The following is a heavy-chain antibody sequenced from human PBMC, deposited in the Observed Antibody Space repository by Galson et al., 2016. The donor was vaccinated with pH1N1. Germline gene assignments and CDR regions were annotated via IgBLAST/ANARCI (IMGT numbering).Heavy chain of an antibody. Sequence: SVKVSCKASGYTLTSYDINWVRQATGQGLEWMGWMNPNNGNADYAPKFQGRVTLTRNASINTAYMELSSLTSEDTAVYYCARGPVYWYFDLWGRGTPVNVS. V-gene: IGHV1-8*01. CDR1: GYTLTSYD. CDR3: ARGPVYWYFDL. J-gene: IGHJ2*01. CDR2: MNPNNGNA.